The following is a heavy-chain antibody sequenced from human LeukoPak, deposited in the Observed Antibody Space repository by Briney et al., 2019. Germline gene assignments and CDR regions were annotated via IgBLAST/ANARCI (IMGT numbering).Heavy chain of an antibody. CDR3: ARHVGGLERPFDY. D-gene: IGHD1-1*01. CDR2: IYYSGST. CDR1: GDSISSNNCY. Sequence: SETLSLTCDVSGDSISSNNCYSWVRQPPGKGLEWIGSIYYSGSTYYNPSLKSRVTISVDTSKNQFSLKLSSVTAAGTAVYYCARHVGGLERPFDYWGQGTLVTVSS. V-gene: IGHV4-39*01. J-gene: IGHJ4*02.